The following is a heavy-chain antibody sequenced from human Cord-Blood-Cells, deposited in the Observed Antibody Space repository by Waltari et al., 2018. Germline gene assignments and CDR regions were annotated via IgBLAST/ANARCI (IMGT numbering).Heavy chain of an antibody. Sequence: QVQLQQWGAGLLKPSETLSLTCAVYGGSFSGYYWRWLRQPPGKGLEWIGEINHSGSTNYNPSLKSRVTISVDTSKNQFSLKLSSVTAADTAVYYCARVPASTVVTDYWGQGTLVTVSS. CDR3: ARVPASTVVTDY. D-gene: IGHD4-17*01. CDR2: INHSGST. CDR1: GGSFSGYY. J-gene: IGHJ4*02. V-gene: IGHV4-34*01.